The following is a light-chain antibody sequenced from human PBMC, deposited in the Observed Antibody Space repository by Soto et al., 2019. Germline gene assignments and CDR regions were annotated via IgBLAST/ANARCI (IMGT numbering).Light chain of an antibody. CDR2: EVR. CDR1: NSDVGGYNY. CDR3: ASYTTSHTWV. Sequence: QSALTQPASVSGSPGQSITISCTGTNSDVGGYNYVSWYQQHPGKVPKLIIYEVRNRPSGVSTRFSGSKSGNTASLTISGLQPEDEADYYCASYTTSHTWVFGGGTKVTVL. J-gene: IGLJ3*02. V-gene: IGLV2-14*01.